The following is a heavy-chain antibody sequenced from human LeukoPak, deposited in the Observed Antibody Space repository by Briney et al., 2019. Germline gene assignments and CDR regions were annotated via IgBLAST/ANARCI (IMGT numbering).Heavy chain of an antibody. D-gene: IGHD3-10*01. Sequence: GASVKVSCKASGYTFTSYGISWVRQAPGQGLEWMGWISAYSGNTNYAQKLQGRVTMTTDTSTSTAYMELRSLRSDDTAVYYCARDGGYYYGSGSLAAFDIWGQGTMVAVSS. J-gene: IGHJ3*02. CDR1: GYTFTSYG. CDR2: ISAYSGNT. V-gene: IGHV1-18*01. CDR3: ARDGGYYYGSGSLAAFDI.